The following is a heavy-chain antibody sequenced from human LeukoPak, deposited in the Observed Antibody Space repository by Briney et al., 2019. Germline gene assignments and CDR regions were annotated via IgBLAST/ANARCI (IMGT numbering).Heavy chain of an antibody. D-gene: IGHD2-21*01. V-gene: IGHV3-30*02. CDR1: GFTFSSYG. Sequence: PGGSLRLSCAASGFTFSSYGMHWVRQAPGKGLEWVVFVHYGGSNKYYADSVKGRFAISRDNSKNTLYLQMNSLRAEDTAVYYCARKGTVIDSAYYYYMDVWGKGTTVTISS. J-gene: IGHJ6*03. CDR3: ARKGTVIDSAYYYYMDV. CDR2: VHYGGSNK.